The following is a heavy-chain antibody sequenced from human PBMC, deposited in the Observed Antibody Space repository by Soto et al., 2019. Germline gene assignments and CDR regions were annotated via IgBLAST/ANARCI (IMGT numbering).Heavy chain of an antibody. D-gene: IGHD3-3*01. CDR1: GDSISSGGYY. J-gene: IGHJ6*02. V-gene: IGHV4-30-4*01. Sequence: QVQLQESGPGLVKPSQTLSLTCTVSGDSISSGGYYWSWIRQPPGKGLEWIGYIYYSGGTYYNPSLKIRVTISVDTSKNQFPLKLSSVTAADTAVYYCVRDGDTIFGSLSSSGLDVWGQGTTVTVSS. CDR2: IYYSGGT. CDR3: VRDGDTIFGSLSSSGLDV.